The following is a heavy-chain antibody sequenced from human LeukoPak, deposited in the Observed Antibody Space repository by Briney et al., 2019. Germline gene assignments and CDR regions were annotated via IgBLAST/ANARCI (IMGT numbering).Heavy chain of an antibody. CDR3: ARDGLELWFGELLSDAFDI. CDR2: ISSSSSTI. CDR1: GFTFSSYS. J-gene: IGHJ3*02. Sequence: GGSLRLSCAASGFTFSSYSMNWVRQAPGKGLEWVSYISSSSSTIYYADSVKGRFTISRDNAKNSLYLQMNSLRAEDTAVYYCARDGLELWFGELLSDAFDIWGQGTMVTVSS. V-gene: IGHV3-48*01. D-gene: IGHD3-10*01.